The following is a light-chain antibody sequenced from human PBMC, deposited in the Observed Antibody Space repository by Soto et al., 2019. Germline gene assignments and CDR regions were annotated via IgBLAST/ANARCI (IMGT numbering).Light chain of an antibody. CDR3: QQYGSSPWT. CDR1: QSVSSSY. Sequence: EIVLTQSPGTLSLSPGERATLSCRASQSVSSSYLAWYQHKPGQAPRPLIYGASSRAIGSPDRFSGGGSGTDFTLTISRLEPEDFAVYYCQQYGSSPWTFGQGTKVEIK. V-gene: IGKV3-20*01. CDR2: GAS. J-gene: IGKJ1*01.